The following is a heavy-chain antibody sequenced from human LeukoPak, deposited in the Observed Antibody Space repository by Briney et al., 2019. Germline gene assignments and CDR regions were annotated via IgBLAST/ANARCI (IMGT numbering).Heavy chain of an antibody. CDR3: ARGGYSSGWYRGFYYYMDV. Sequence: SETLSLTCTVSGGSISSGSYYWSWVREPAGKGLEWLGRIYTSGSTNYNPSLKSRVTISVDTSKNQFSLKLSSVTAADTAVYYCARGGYSSGWYRGFYYYMDVGGKGTTVTISS. V-gene: IGHV4-61*02. D-gene: IGHD6-19*01. J-gene: IGHJ6*03. CDR2: IYTSGST. CDR1: GGSISSGSYY.